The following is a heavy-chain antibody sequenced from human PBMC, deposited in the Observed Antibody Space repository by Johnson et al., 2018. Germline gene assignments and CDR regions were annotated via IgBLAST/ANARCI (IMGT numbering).Heavy chain of an antibody. V-gene: IGHV3-20*04. Sequence: VQLVQSGGGVVRPGGSLRLSCAASGFTFDDYGMSWVRQAPGKGLEWVSGINWNGGSTGYADSVKGRFTISRDNSKNPVYLQMNSRRAEDTAVYYCAKEGRDGDYDKHYYYYMDVWGKGTTVTVSS. D-gene: IGHD4-17*01. CDR3: AKEGRDGDYDKHYYYYMDV. CDR1: GFTFDDYG. CDR2: INWNGGST. J-gene: IGHJ6*03.